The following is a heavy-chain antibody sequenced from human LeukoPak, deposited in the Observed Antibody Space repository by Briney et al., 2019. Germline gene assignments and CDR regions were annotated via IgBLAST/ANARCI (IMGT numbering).Heavy chain of an antibody. J-gene: IGHJ6*02. V-gene: IGHV3-15*07. D-gene: IGHD3-3*01. CDR3: AKETRLRFLEWPSGGYYGMDV. CDR2: IRSKADGGTP. Sequence: GGSLRLSCAASGFSFSDAWMNWVRQAPGKGLEWVGHIRSKADGGTPDYIAPVKGRFTISRDNSKNTLYLQMNSLRAEDTAVYYCAKETRLRFLEWPSGGYYGMDVWGQGTTVTVSS. CDR1: GFSFSDAW.